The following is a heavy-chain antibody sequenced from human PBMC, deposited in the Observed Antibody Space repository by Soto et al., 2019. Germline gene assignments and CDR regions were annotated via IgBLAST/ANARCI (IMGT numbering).Heavy chain of an antibody. Sequence: QHPGKGLEWIGYMYYSGSTAYNPSVKSRVTRSGDTSTKQFSRTLSSVTAVHTAVCYCASMGAAEASICYWFDPWVQGTL. V-gene: IGHV4-31*02. CDR3: ASMGAAEASICYWFDP. D-gene: IGHD6-13*01. J-gene: IGHJ5*02. CDR2: MYYSGST.